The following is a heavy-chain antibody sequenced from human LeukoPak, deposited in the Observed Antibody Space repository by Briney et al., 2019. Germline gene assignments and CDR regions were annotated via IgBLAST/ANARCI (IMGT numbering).Heavy chain of an antibody. J-gene: IGHJ4*02. D-gene: IGHD6-13*01. V-gene: IGHV4-30-4*01. Sequence: SQTLSLTCTVSGGSITSGDYYWSWIRQPPGKGLEWIGYIYYSGSTYYNPSLKSRVTISVDTSKNQFSLKPSSVTAADTAVYYCARDLGIAATTDYWGQGTLVTVSS. CDR1: GGSITSGDYY. CDR2: IYYSGST. CDR3: ARDLGIAATTDY.